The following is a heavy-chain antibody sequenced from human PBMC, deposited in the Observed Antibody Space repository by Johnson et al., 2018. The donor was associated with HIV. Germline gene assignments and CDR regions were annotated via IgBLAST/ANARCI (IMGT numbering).Heavy chain of an antibody. J-gene: IGHJ3*02. CDR2: IKQDGSET. CDR1: GFTFSSYA. Sequence: VQLVESGGGVVQPGRSLRLSCAASGFTFSSYAMHWVRQAPGKGLEWVANIKQDGSETYYVDSVKGRFTISRDNSKNTLYLQMNSLRAEDTALYYCAKDKGYSSSWGGFDIWGQGTMVTVSS. V-gene: IGHV3-7*05. CDR3: AKDKGYSSSWGGFDI. D-gene: IGHD6-13*01.